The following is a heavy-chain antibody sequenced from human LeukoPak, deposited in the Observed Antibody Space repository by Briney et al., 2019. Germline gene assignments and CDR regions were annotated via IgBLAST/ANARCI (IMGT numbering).Heavy chain of an antibody. V-gene: IGHV3-53*01. Sequence: GGSLRLSCAASGFTVSSKNMSWVRQAPGKGLEWVSIIYIGGGTDYADSVKGRFTISRDNSKNTLFLQMNSLRAEDTAIYYCARHGGQRPFDYWGQGTLVTVSS. CDR3: ARHGGQRPFDY. CDR2: IYIGGGT. CDR1: GFTVSSKN. J-gene: IGHJ4*02. D-gene: IGHD3-3*01.